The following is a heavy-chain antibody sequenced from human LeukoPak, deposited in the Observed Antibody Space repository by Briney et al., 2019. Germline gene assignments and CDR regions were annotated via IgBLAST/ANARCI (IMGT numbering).Heavy chain of an antibody. V-gene: IGHV4-59*08. J-gene: IGHJ4*02. D-gene: IGHD2-2*01. CDR3: ALGYCSSTSCYQLDY. Sequence: SETLSLTCTVSGGSISSYYWSWIRQPPGKGLEWIGYIYYSGSTNYNPSLKSRVTISVDTSKNQFSLKLSSVTAADTAVYYCALGYCSSTSCYQLDYWGQGTLVTVSS. CDR1: GGSISSYY. CDR2: IYYSGST.